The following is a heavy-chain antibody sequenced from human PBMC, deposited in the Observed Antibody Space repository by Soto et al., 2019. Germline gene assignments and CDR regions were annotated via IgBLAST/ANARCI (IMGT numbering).Heavy chain of an antibody. V-gene: IGHV4-30-2*01. D-gene: IGHD3-10*01. CDR1: GGSISSGGYS. Sequence: SETLSLTCAVSGGSISSGGYSWSWIRQPPGKGLEWIGYIYHSGSTYYNPSLKSRVTISVDRSKNQFSLKLSSVTAADTAVYYCARSSYYYGSGFDYWGQGTLVTVSS. CDR2: IYHSGST. J-gene: IGHJ4*02. CDR3: ARSSYYYGSGFDY.